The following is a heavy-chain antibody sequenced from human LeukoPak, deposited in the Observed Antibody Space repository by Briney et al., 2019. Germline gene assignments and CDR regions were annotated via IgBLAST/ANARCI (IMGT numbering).Heavy chain of an antibody. J-gene: IGHJ4*02. CDR2: IRSKAYGGTT. Sequence: GGSLRLSCTASGFTFGDYAMSWVRQAPGKGLEWVGFIRSKAYGGTTEYAASVKGRFTISRDDSKSIAYLQMNSLKTEDTAVYYCAKAREDTYYYDSSGYYFATPLDYWGQGTLVTVSS. CDR1: GFTFGDYA. V-gene: IGHV3-49*04. D-gene: IGHD3-22*01. CDR3: AKAREDTYYYDSSGYYFATPLDY.